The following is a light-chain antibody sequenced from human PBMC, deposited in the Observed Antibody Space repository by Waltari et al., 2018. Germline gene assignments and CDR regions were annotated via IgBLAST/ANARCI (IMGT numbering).Light chain of an antibody. V-gene: IGLV2-14*03. J-gene: IGLJ1*01. CDR1: SSDVGEYNY. CDR2: DVN. Sequence: QSALTQPASVSGSPGQSITISCTGTSSDVGEYNYVSWYHQHPGKAPKLMIYDVNNRPSGVSNRVSGSKSGNTASLTISGLLAEDEADYYCSSFTTSSTYVFGTGTKVTVL. CDR3: SSFTTSSTYV.